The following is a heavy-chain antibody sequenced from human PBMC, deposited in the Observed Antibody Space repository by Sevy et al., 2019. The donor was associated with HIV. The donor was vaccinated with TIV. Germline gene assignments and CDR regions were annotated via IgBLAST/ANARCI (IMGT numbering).Heavy chain of an antibody. CDR3: ARDSRGSGTDFDY. Sequence: GGSLRLSCAASGFSFSTYSMNWVRQAPGKGLEWVSYISSSSSAIQYGDSVKGRFTISRDNAKNSLYLQMNSLRDEDTAMYYCARDSRGSGTDFDYWGQGTLVTVSS. CDR1: GFSFSTYS. J-gene: IGHJ4*02. D-gene: IGHD3-10*01. CDR2: ISSSSSAI. V-gene: IGHV3-48*02.